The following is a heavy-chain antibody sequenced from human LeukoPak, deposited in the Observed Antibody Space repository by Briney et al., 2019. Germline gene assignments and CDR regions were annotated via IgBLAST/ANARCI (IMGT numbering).Heavy chain of an antibody. CDR3: ARIWDYEFDY. J-gene: IGHJ4*02. CDR1: GDSISSSSYY. Sequence: SETLSLTCTVSGDSISSSSYYWGWIRQPPGKGLEWIGSIYYSGSTYYNPSLKSRVTISVDTSKNQFSLKLSSVTAADTAVYYCARIWDYEFDYWGQGTLVTVSS. V-gene: IGHV4-39*01. D-gene: IGHD4-17*01. CDR2: IYYSGST.